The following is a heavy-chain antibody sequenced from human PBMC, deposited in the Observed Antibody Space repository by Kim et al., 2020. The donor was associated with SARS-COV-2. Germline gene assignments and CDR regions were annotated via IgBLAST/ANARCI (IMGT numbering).Heavy chain of an antibody. CDR1: GGSISSSSYY. CDR3: ATGGAKTYYDILTDSRDAFDI. Sequence: SETLSLTCTVSGGSISSSSYYWGWIRQPPGKGLEWIGSIYYSGSTYYNPSLKSRVTISVDTSKNQFSLKLSSVTAADTAVYYCATGGAKTYYDILTDSRDAFDIWGQGTMVTVSS. D-gene: IGHD3-9*01. J-gene: IGHJ3*02. CDR2: IYYSGST. V-gene: IGHV4-39*01.